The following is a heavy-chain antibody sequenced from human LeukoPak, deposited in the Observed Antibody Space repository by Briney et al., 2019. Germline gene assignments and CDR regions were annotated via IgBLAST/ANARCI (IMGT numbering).Heavy chain of an antibody. V-gene: IGHV1-18*01. D-gene: IGHD5/OR15-5a*01. CDR3: ARTSVYGNYYFDY. J-gene: IGHJ4*02. Sequence: GASVKVSCKASGGTFSSYAISWVRQAPGQGLEWMGWISAYNGNTNYAQKLQGRVTMTTDTSTSTAYMELRSLRSDDTAVYYCARTSVYGNYYFDYWGQGALVTVSS. CDR2: ISAYNGNT. CDR1: GGTFSSYA.